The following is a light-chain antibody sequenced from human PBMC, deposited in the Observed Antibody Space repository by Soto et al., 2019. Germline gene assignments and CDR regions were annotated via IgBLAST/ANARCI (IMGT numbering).Light chain of an antibody. CDR1: QTVNSRH. Sequence: ESILTQSPGTLSLSPGERATLSCRASQTVNSRHLNWYQHKPGQAPRLLIYGASIRDAGIPDRFSGSRSGADFSLTITRLEPEDSAVYYCQQFDGSRPAFTFGQGTKLEI. CDR3: QQFDGSRPAFT. V-gene: IGKV3-20*01. J-gene: IGKJ2*01. CDR2: GAS.